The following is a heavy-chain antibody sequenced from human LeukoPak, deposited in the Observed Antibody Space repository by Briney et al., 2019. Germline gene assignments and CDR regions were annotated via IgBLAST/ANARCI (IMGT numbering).Heavy chain of an antibody. J-gene: IGHJ4*02. CDR2: IYYSGST. D-gene: IGHD6-6*01. V-gene: IGHV4-39*07. CDR1: GGSISSSSYY. Sequence: SETLSLTCTVSGGSISSSSYYWGWIRQPPGKGLEWIGSIYYSGSTYYNPSLKSQVTILVDTSKNQFSLKPSSVTAADTAVYYCARDLRAARAFDYWGQGTLVTVSS. CDR3: ARDLRAARAFDY.